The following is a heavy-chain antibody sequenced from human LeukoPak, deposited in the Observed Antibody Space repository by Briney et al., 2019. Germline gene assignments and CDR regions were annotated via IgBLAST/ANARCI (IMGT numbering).Heavy chain of an antibody. CDR2: ISSSGSTI. V-gene: IGHV3-11*04. J-gene: IGHJ5*02. Sequence: GGSLRLSCAASGFTFSDYYMSWIRQAPGKGLEWVSYISSSGSTIYYADSVKGRFTISRDNAKNSLYLQMNSLRAEDTAVYYCARGMVEIVVIPAAIDWFDPWGQGTLVTVSS. CDR3: ARGMVEIVVIPAAIDWFDP. D-gene: IGHD2-2*01. CDR1: GFTFSDYY.